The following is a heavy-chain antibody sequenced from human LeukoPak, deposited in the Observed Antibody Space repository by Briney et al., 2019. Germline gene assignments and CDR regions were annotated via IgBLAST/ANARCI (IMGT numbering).Heavy chain of an antibody. CDR2: IIPIFHTA. CDR3: ARDYNYDSSAYDDALDI. Sequence: GASVKVSCKASGDTFSSHGISWVRQAPGQGLEWMGGIIPIFHTANYAQNFQDRLTITKDESTNTVYMELSSLKSEDTAVYYCARDYNYDSSAYDDALDIWGQGTMVTVSS. J-gene: IGHJ3*02. CDR1: GDTFSSHG. V-gene: IGHV1-69*05. D-gene: IGHD3-22*01.